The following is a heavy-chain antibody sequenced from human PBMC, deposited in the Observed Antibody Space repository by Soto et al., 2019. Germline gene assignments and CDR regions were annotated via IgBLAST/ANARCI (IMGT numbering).Heavy chain of an antibody. CDR3: ARDRGAVTIFGDLYDY. CDR2: IIPIFGTA. Sequence: SVKVSCKASGGTFSSYAISWVRQAPGQGLEWMGGIIPIFGTANYAQKFQGRVTITADESTSTAYMELSSLRSEDTAVYYCARDRGAVTIFGDLYDYWGQGTLVTVSS. V-gene: IGHV1-69*13. CDR1: GGTFSSYA. D-gene: IGHD3-3*01. J-gene: IGHJ4*02.